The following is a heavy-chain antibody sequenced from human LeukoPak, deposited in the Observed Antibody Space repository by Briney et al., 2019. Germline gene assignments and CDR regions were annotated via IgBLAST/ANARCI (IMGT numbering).Heavy chain of an antibody. J-gene: IGHJ4*02. CDR2: IYYGGST. V-gene: IGHV4-59*01. Sequence: SETLSLTCTVSGASLSSYYWSWIRQPPGEGLEWIGYIYYGGSTNYNPSLKSRVTLSADTSKNQFSLRLTSVTAADTAVYYCARRNYYGSGILDYWGQGTLVTVSS. CDR3: ARRNYYGSGILDY. D-gene: IGHD3-10*01. CDR1: GASLSSYY.